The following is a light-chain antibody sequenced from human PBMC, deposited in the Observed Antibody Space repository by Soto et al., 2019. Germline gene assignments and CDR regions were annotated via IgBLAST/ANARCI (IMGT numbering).Light chain of an antibody. CDR2: DAS. J-gene: IGKJ5*01. Sequence: TVLTQSPATLSLSPGERATLSCRASQSVGDYLAWYQQKPGQAPRLLIYDASNRAAGVPYRFRGSGSGTDFTLTIGSVEPEDFGVYYCQQRSDWPPITFGQGTRLEIK. CDR1: QSVGDY. V-gene: IGKV3-11*01. CDR3: QQRSDWPPIT.